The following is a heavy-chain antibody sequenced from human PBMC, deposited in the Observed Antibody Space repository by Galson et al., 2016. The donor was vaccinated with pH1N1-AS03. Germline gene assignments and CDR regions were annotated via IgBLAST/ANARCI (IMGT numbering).Heavy chain of an antibody. CDR3: ARMAGWRGYHADYYCDY. V-gene: IGHV2-70*04. Sequence: PALVKPTQTLTLACTFSGFSLSTTGMRMSWIRQPPGKALEWLARIDWDDDKFYSTSLKTRLTISKDTSKNQVLLTMTNMDPGDTATYYCARMAGWRGYHADYYCDYWGQGTPVTVSS. CDR2: IDWDDDK. CDR1: GFSLSTTGMR. J-gene: IGHJ4*02. D-gene: IGHD2-2*01.